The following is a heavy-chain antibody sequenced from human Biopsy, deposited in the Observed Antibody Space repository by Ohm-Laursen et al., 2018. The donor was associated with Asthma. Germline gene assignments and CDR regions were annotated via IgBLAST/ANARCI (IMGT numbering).Heavy chain of an antibody. V-gene: IGHV3-30-3*01. CDR3: AREGVAGTHIED. D-gene: IGHD6-19*01. CDR2: ISYDRSSI. Sequence: SLRLSCAASRFTYEMHWVRQAPGKGLEWVAVISYDRSSIYYADSVKGRLTISRDNSKNTLSLQMNSLTAEDTAVYYCAREGVAGTHIEDWGQGTLVTVSS. J-gene: IGHJ4*02. CDR1: RFTYE.